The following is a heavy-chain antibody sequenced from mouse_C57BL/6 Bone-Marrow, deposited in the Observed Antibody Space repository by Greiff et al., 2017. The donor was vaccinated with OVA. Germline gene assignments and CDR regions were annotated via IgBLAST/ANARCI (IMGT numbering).Heavy chain of an antibody. J-gene: IGHJ2*01. Sequence: VQRVESGPELVKPGASVKISCKASGYAFSSSWMNWVKQRPGKGLEWIGRIYPGDGDTNYNGKFKGKATLTADKSSSTAYMQLSSLTSEDSAVYFCLQLSLYYFDYWGQGTTLTVSS. CDR2: IYPGDGDT. V-gene: IGHV1-82*01. D-gene: IGHD3-2*02. CDR3: LQLSLYYFDY. CDR1: GYAFSSSW.